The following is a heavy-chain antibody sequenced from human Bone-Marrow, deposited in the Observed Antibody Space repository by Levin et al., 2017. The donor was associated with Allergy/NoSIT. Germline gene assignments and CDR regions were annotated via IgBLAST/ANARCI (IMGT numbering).Heavy chain of an antibody. V-gene: IGHV4-39*01. Sequence: TSETLSLTCTVSGGSISSSSYYWGWIRQPPGKGPEWIGSIYYSGSTYYNPSLKSRVTISVDTSKNQFSLKLSSVTAADTAVYYCARLPEDLEYSYGYESWFDPWGQGTLVTVSS. CDR3: ARLPEDLEYSYGYESWFDP. CDR1: GGSISSSSYY. CDR2: IYYSGST. D-gene: IGHD5-18*01. J-gene: IGHJ5*02.